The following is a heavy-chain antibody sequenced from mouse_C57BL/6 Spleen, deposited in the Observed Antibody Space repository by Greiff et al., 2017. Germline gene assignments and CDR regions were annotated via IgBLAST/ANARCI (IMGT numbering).Heavy chain of an antibody. CDR3: AVYGSSYFDY. D-gene: IGHD1-1*01. J-gene: IGHJ2*01. V-gene: IGHV1-81*01. CDR1: GYTFTSYG. CDR2: IYPRSGNT. Sequence: VQLQESGAELARPGASVKLSCKASGYTFTSYGISWVKQRTGQGLEWIGEIYPRSGNTYYNEKFKGKATLTADKSSSTAYLELRSLTSEDSAVYFCAVYGSSYFDYWGQGTTLTVSS.